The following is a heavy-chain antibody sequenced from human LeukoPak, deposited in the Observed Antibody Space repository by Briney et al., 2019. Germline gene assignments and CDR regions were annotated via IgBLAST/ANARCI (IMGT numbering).Heavy chain of an antibody. CDR1: GYTLTELS. CDR3: ATAPPMVRGVTRWWELLTFDY. Sequence: ASVTVSCKVSGYTLTELSMHWVRQAPGKGLEWMGGFDPEDGETIYAQKFQGRVTMTEDTSTDTAYMELSSLRSEDTAVYYCATAPPMVRGVTRWWELLTFDYWGQGTLVTVSS. V-gene: IGHV1-24*01. D-gene: IGHD3-10*01. J-gene: IGHJ4*02. CDR2: FDPEDGET.